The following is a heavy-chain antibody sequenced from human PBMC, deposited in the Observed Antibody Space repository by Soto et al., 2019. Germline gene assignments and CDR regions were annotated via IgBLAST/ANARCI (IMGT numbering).Heavy chain of an antibody. D-gene: IGHD6-19*01. J-gene: IGHJ1*01. Sequence: PGGSLRLSCAASGFTFSSYSMSWVRQAPGKGLEWVSAISGSGGSTYYADSVKGRFTISRDNSKNTLYLQMNSLRAEDTAVYYCAKVYSSGWSLYFLHWGQGTLVTVSS. CDR2: ISGSGGST. CDR3: AKVYSSGWSLYFLH. CDR1: GFTFSSYS. V-gene: IGHV3-23*01.